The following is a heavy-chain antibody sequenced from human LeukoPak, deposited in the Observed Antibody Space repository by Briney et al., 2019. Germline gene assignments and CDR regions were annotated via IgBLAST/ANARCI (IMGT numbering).Heavy chain of an antibody. Sequence: GGSLRLSCAASGFTFSSYAMHWVRQAPGKGLEWVAIISYDGSNKYYADSVEGRFTISRDNSKNTLYLQMNSLRAEYTAVYYCARDQSEQWLVRFYFQHWGQGTLVTVSS. CDR3: ARDQSEQWLVRFYFQH. CDR1: GFTFSSYA. CDR2: ISYDGSNK. J-gene: IGHJ1*01. D-gene: IGHD6-19*01. V-gene: IGHV3-30*04.